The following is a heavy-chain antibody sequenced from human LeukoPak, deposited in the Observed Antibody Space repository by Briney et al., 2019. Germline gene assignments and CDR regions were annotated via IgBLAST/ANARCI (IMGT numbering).Heavy chain of an antibody. CDR2: IIPIFGTA. J-gene: IGHJ5*02. CDR1: GGTFSSYA. Sequence: GASVKVSCKASGGTFSSYAISWVRQAPGQGLEWMGGIIPIFGTANYAQKFQGRATITADESTSTAYMELSSLRSEDTAMYYCARETSNWFDPWGQGTLVTVSS. CDR3: ARETSNWFDP. V-gene: IGHV1-69*13.